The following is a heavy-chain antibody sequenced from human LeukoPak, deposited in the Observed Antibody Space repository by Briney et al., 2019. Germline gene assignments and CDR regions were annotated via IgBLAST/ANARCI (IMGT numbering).Heavy chain of an antibody. CDR1: GFTFSSYG. V-gene: IGHV3-30*03. D-gene: IGHD6-13*01. Sequence: TGGSLRLSCAASGFTFSSYGMHWVRQAPGKGLEWVAVISYDGSNKYYADSVKGRFTISRDNSKNTLYLQMNSLRAEDTAVYYCARDGAAAGTSYYYYMDVWGKGTTVTVSS. CDR2: ISYDGSNK. CDR3: ARDGAAAGTSYYYYMDV. J-gene: IGHJ6*03.